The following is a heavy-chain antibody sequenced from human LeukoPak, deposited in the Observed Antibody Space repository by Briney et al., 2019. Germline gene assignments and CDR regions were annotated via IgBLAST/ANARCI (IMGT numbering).Heavy chain of an antibody. CDR1: GFTFSDYC. CDR3: GGGKDGYKRGYPLGFDY. CDR2: ISSSGSTI. V-gene: IGHV3-11*01. Sequence: GGSLRLSCAASGFTFSDYCMSWIRQAPGKGLEWVSYISSSGSTIYYADSVKGRFTISRDNAKNSLYLQMNSLRADDTAVDYWGGGKDGYKRGYPLGFDYWGQGTLVTVSS. D-gene: IGHD5-24*01. J-gene: IGHJ4*02.